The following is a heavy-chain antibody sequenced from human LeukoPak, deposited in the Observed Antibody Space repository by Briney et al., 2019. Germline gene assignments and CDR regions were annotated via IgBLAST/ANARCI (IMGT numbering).Heavy chain of an antibody. CDR1: RITFSNYW. J-gene: IGHJ3*02. CDR3: ARTRGNAFDI. D-gene: IGHD3-10*01. Sequence: PGGSLRLSCAASRITFSNYWMHWVRQAPGKGLVWVSRIDTDGSTTRYADSVKGRFTISRDNAENTLYLQMDSLRAEDTALYYCARTRGNAFDIWGQGTMVTVSS. CDR2: IDTDGSTT. V-gene: IGHV3-74*01.